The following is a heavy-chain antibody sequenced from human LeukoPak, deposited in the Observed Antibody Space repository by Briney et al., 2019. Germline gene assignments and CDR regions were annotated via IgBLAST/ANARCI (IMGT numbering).Heavy chain of an antibody. D-gene: IGHD6-19*01. CDR2: ISSSGSTI. J-gene: IGHJ6*03. CDR3: ARDPLSVIAVAAKEYYYYMDV. V-gene: IGHV3-11*04. CDR1: GFTFSDYY. Sequence: GGSLRLSCAASGFTFSDYYMSWIRQAPGKGLEWVSYISSSGSTIYYADSVKGRFTISRDNAKNSLYLQMNSLRAEDTAVYYCARDPLSVIAVAAKEYYYYMDVWGKGTTVTVSS.